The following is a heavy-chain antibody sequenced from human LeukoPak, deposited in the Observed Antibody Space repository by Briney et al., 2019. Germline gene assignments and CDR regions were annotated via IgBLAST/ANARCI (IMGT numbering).Heavy chain of an antibody. CDR2: IRGSGETT. Sequence: EGSLRLSCAASGFTFSSYAINWVRQAPGRGLEWVSVIRGSGETTYYADSVKGRFTISRDNSKNTLYLQMNSLRAEDTAVYYCAKGRYYDSGNAFDIWGQGTVVTVSS. J-gene: IGHJ3*02. CDR3: AKGRYYDSGNAFDI. CDR1: GFTFSSYA. V-gene: IGHV3-23*01. D-gene: IGHD3-9*01.